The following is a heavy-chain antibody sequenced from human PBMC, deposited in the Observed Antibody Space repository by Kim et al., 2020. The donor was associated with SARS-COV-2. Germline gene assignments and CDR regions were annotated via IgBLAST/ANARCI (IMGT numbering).Heavy chain of an antibody. V-gene: IGHV3-23*01. CDR3: AKDLGGMVRGVISYYFDY. D-gene: IGHD3-10*01. Sequence: KGRFTISRDNSKNTLYLQMNSLRAEDTAVYYCAKDLGGMVRGVISYYFDYWGQGTLVTVSS. J-gene: IGHJ4*02.